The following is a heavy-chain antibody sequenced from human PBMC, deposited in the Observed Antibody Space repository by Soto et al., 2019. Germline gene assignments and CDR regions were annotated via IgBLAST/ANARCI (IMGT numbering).Heavy chain of an antibody. J-gene: IGHJ6*02. V-gene: IGHV5-51*01. D-gene: IGHD2-8*01. CDR1: GYSFTNYW. Sequence: PGESLKISCKGSGYSFTNYWIGWVRQMPGKGLEWMGIIYPGDSDTRYSPSFRGQVTISADKSISTAYLQSSSLQASDTAIYYCARQMVYATRYYYYAMDVWGQGTTVAVSS. CDR3: ARQMVYATRYYYYAMDV. CDR2: IYPGDSDT.